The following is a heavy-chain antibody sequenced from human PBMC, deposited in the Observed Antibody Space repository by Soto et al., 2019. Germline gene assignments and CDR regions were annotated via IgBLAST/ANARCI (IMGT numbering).Heavy chain of an antibody. V-gene: IGHV1-18*01. D-gene: IGHD3-22*01. J-gene: IGHJ3*02. CDR2: ISAYNGNT. CDR1: GYTFTSYG. CDR3: ARRGLGVYYYDSSGYYLFGAFDI. Sequence: ASVKVSCKASGYTFTSYGISWVRQAPGQGLEWMGWISAYNGNTNYAQKLQGRVTMTTDTSTSTAYMELRSLRSDDTAVYYCARRGLGVYYYDSSGYYLFGAFDIWAQGTTVTVSS.